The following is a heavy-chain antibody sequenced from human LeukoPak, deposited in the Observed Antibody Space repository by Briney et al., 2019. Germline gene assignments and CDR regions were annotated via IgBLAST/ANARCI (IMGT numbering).Heavy chain of an antibody. CDR1: GYTFTDYY. CDR2: INPKGPAT. Sequence: ASVKVSCKASGYTFTDYYMHWVRQAPGQGLEWMGIINPKGPATTYAQKFQGRLTMTRDTSTNTVYMELSSLSSDDTAVYYCVRIGGYFAILTGPDYWGQGTLVTVSS. V-gene: IGHV1-46*01. J-gene: IGHJ4*02. CDR3: VRIGGYFAILTGPDY. D-gene: IGHD3-9*01.